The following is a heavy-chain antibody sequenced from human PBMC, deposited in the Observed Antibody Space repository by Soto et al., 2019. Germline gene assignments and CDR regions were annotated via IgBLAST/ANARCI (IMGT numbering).Heavy chain of an antibody. CDR2: ISAYNGNT. D-gene: IGHD3-9*01. CDR1: GYTFTSYG. V-gene: IGHV1-18*01. CDR3: ARVRILAGYWHYCYYGMDV. Sequence: QVQLVQSGAEVKKPGASVKVSCKASGYTFTSYGISWVRQAPGQGLERMGWISAYNGNTNYAQKLQGRVTMNTDTSTSTAYMELRSLRSDDTAVYYCARVRILAGYWHYCYYGMDVWGQGTTVTVSS. J-gene: IGHJ6*02.